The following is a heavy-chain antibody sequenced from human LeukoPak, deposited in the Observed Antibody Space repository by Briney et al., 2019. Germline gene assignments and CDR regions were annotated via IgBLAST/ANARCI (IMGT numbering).Heavy chain of an antibody. D-gene: IGHD6-19*01. CDR1: GFTVSSNY. CDR3: ARDHLCSSGWYFDS. V-gene: IGHV3-53*01. J-gene: IGHJ4*02. CDR2: IYSGGRT. Sequence: GGSLRLSCAAFGFTVSSNYMSWVRQAPGKGLEWVSVIYSGGRTYYADSVKGRFTISRDNSKNTVYLQMNSLRVEDTAVSYCARDHLCSSGWYFDSWGQGTLVTVSS.